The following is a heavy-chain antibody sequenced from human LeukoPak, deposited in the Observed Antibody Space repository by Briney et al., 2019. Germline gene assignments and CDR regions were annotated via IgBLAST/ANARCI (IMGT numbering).Heavy chain of an antibody. CDR2: ISGSGGST. D-gene: IGHD6-6*01. V-gene: IGHV3-23*01. CDR1: GFTFSSYA. J-gene: IGHJ4*02. Sequence: GGSLRLSCAASGFTFSSYAMSWLRQAPGKGLEWVSAISGSGGSTYYADSVKGRFTISRDNSKNTLYLQMNSLRAEDTAVYYCAKDPWVIAARGGFDYWGQGTLVTVSS. CDR3: AKDPWVIAARGGFDY.